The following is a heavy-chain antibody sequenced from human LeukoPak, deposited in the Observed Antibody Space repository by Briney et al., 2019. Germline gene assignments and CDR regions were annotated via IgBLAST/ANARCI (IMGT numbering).Heavy chain of an antibody. Sequence: GASVKVSCKASGYTFTGYYMHWVRQAPGQGLEWLGWINPNSGGTNYSQKFQGRVTMTRDTSITEAYMELTRLTYDDTAVYYCARGGSRYYDSSGYYPLDFWGQGTLVTVSS. CDR2: INPNSGGT. J-gene: IGHJ4*02. V-gene: IGHV1-2*02. CDR3: ARGGSRYYDSSGYYPLDF. CDR1: GYTFTGYY. D-gene: IGHD3-22*01.